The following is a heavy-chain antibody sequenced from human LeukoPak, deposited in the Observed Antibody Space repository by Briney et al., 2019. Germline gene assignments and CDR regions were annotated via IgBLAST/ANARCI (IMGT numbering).Heavy chain of an antibody. J-gene: IGHJ6*02. D-gene: IGHD3-10*01. CDR2: INSDGSST. CDR1: GFTFSSYW. V-gene: IGHV3-74*01. Sequence: GGPLRLSCAASGFTFSSYWMHWVRHAPGKGLVWVSRINSDGSSTSYADSVKGRFTISRDNAKNTLYLQMNSLRAEDTAVYYCARAPTMVRVYGMDVWGQGTTVTVSS. CDR3: ARAPTMVRVYGMDV.